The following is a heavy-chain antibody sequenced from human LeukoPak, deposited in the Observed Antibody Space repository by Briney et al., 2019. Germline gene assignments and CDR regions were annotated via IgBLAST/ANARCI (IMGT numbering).Heavy chain of an antibody. CDR2: IKQDGSEK. Sequence: GSLRLSCAASGFTFSSYWMSWVRQAPGKGLEWVANIKQDGSEKYYVDSVKGRFTISRDNAKNSLYLQMNSLRAEDTAVYYCARGPLLTAGGGIDYWGQGTLVTVSS. D-gene: IGHD2-8*02. J-gene: IGHJ4*02. V-gene: IGHV3-7*01. CDR3: ARGPLLTAGGGIDY. CDR1: GFTFSSYW.